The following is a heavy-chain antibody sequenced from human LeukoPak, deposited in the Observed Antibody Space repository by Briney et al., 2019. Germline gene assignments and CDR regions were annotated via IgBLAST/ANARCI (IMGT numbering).Heavy chain of an antibody. CDR3: ARSVEGYCSGGSCYSYYYYMDV. D-gene: IGHD2-15*01. CDR2: MYYSGST. CDR1: GGSISSGDYS. Sequence: SETLSPTCAVSGGSISSGDYSWSWIRQPPGKGLEWIGYMYYSGSTYSNLSLKSRVTISVDTSKNQFSLKLSSVTAADTAVYYCARSVEGYCSGGSCYSYYYYMDVWGKGTTVTVSS. J-gene: IGHJ6*03. V-gene: IGHV4-30-4*07.